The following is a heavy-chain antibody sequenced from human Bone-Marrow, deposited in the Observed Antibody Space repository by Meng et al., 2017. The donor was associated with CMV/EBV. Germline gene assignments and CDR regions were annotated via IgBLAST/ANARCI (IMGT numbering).Heavy chain of an antibody. Sequence: SETLSLTCAVYGGSFSGYYWSWIRQPPGKGLEWIGEINHSGSTNYNPSLKSRVTISVDTSKKQFSLKLSSVTAADTAVYYWASSGRYDFWSGYYIPADYWAQGTLVTFSS. CDR1: GGSFSGYY. V-gene: IGHV4-34*01. CDR3: ASSGRYDFWSGYYIPADY. CDR2: INHSGST. J-gene: IGHJ4*02. D-gene: IGHD3-3*01.